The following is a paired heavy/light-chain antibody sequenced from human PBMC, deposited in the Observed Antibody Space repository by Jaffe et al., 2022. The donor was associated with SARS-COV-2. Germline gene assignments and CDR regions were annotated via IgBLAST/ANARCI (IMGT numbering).Heavy chain of an antibody. Sequence: QVQLVQSGAEVKKPGASVKVSCKASGYTFTFSYYSINWVRQATGQGLEWMGWMSPHTGNTGYAQKFQGRVTMTRDTSISTAYMELSSLTSEDTAVYYCARGPSGDYWGQGTLVTVSS. CDR1: GYTFTFSYY. CDR3: ARGPSGDY. J-gene: IGHJ4*02. CDR2: MSPHTGNT. V-gene: IGHV1-8*02.
Light chain of an antibody. V-gene: IGKV2-24*01. CDR1: QSLVHSDGNTY. J-gene: IGKJ2*01. Sequence: DIVMTQTPLSSPVTLGQPASISCKSSQSLVHSDGNTYLSWLQQRPGQPPRLLIYQISNRFSGVPDRFSGSGAGTDFTLKISRVEAEDVGVYYCMQATQLLRGTFGQGTKLEIK. CDR2: QIS. CDR3: MQATQLLRGT.